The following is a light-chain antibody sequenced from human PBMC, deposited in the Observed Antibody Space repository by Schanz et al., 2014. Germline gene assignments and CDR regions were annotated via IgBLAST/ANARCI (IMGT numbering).Light chain of an antibody. CDR1: TGGVTSGHY. J-gene: IGLJ3*02. V-gene: IGLV7-46*01. CDR2: DTA. Sequence: QTVVTQEPSLTVSPGGTVTLTCGSSTGGVTSGHYPYWFQQKPGQAPKTLIYDTANKHSWTPARFSGSLLGGKAALTLSGAQPEDEADYYCLLSFSGPWVFGGGTKLTVL. CDR3: LLSFSGPWV.